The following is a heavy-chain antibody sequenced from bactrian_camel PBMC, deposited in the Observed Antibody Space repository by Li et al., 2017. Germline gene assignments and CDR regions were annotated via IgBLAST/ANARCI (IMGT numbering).Heavy chain of an antibody. Sequence: HVQLVESGGGSAQAGGSLKLSCEASGGVYDRGCMAWFRQAPGKEREGVAAVDAGGQYTTYAEPVKGRFTISRDSAKNTVNLQMNNLKPEDTAMYYCKAEYRSSALRIRSYWGRGTQVTVS. D-gene: IGHD2*01. J-gene: IGHJ4*01. V-gene: IGHV3S53*01. CDR3: KAEYRSSALRIRSY. CDR2: VDAGGQYT. CDR1: GGVYDRGC.